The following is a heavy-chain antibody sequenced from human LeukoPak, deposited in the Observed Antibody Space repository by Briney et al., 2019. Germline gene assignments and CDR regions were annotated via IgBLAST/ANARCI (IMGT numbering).Heavy chain of an antibody. D-gene: IGHD2-2*01. Sequence: ASVKVSCKASGYSFTYHYMHWLRQAPGQGLEWIGIINPSGGSTSYAQKFQGRVTMTRDMSTSTVYMELSSLRSEDTAVYYCARDGEYCSSTSCYVVSYAFDIWGQGTMVTVSS. CDR1: GYSFTYHY. CDR2: INPSGGST. J-gene: IGHJ3*02. V-gene: IGHV1-46*01. CDR3: ARDGEYCSSTSCYVVSYAFDI.